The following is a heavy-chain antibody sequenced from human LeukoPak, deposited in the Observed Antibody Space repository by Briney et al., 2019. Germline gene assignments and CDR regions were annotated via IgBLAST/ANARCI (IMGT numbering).Heavy chain of an antibody. V-gene: IGHV1-8*03. CDR1: GYSFTNYD. J-gene: IGHJ6*03. CDR3: ARGVAYYYDSSGISDFDYYYYMDV. Sequence: ASVKVSCKASGYSFTNYDINWVRQATGQGLEWMGWMNPNSGITAYAQKFQGRVTITRNTSISTAYMELSRLRSDDTAVYYCARGVAYYYDSSGISDFDYYYYMDVWGKGTTVTVSS. CDR2: MNPNSGIT. D-gene: IGHD3-22*01.